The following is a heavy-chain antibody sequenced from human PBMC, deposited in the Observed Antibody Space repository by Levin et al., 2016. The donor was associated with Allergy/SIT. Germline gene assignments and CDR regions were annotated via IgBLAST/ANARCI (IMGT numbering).Heavy chain of an antibody. CDR2: IYYSGST. D-gene: IGHD6-19*01. V-gene: IGHV4-59*01. CDR1: GGSISSYY. CDR3: ARESQWRGFNWFDP. Sequence: SETLSLTCTVSGGSISSYYWSWIRQPPGKGLEWIGYIYYSGSTNYNPSLKSRVTISVDTSKNQFSLKLSSVTAADTAVYYCARESQWRGFNWFDPWGQGTLVTVSS. J-gene: IGHJ5*02.